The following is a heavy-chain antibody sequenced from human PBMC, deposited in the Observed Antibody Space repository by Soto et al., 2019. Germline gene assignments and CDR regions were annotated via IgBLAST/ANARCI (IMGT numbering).Heavy chain of an antibody. CDR3: DRERGVIHNWFDP. CDR1: GGSISSGWYS. CDR2: IYHSGST. V-gene: IGHV4-30-2*01. J-gene: IGHJ5*02. D-gene: IGHD3-10*01. Sequence: PXATLALTFAVSGGSISSGWYSWSCIRQPPGKGLEWIGYIYHSGSTYYNPSLKSRVTISVDRSKNQFSLKLSSVTAADTAVYYCDRERGVIHNWFDPWGQGTLVTVSS.